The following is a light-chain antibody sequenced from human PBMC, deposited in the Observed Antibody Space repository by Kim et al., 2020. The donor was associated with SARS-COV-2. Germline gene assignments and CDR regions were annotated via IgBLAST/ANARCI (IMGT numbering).Light chain of an antibody. Sequence: IKNWLAWYQLKPGRATHLLIFGASTLQEGVPSRFSGSGSGTEFSLTINSLQPDDFAIYYCQQYHSYPLTFGGGTKVDIK. CDR3: QQYHSYPLT. J-gene: IGKJ4*01. CDR1: IKNW. V-gene: IGKV1-5*03. CDR2: GAS.